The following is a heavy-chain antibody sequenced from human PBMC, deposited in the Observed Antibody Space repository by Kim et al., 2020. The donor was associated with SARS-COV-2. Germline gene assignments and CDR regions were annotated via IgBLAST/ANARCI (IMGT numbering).Heavy chain of an antibody. D-gene: IGHD2-2*01. CDR3: ARMVLPAANLDF. CDR1: GGSISSGGYY. CDR2: IYYSGST. Sequence: SETLSLTCTVSGGSISSGGYYWNWIRQHPGKGLEWIGYIYYSGSTYYNPSLKSRVTISVDTSNNQFSLKLSSVTAADTAVYYCARMVLPAANLDFWGQGTRVTVSS. V-gene: IGHV4-31*03. J-gene: IGHJ4*02.